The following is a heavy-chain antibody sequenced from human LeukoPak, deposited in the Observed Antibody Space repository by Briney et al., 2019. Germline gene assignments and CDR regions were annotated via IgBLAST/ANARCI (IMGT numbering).Heavy chain of an antibody. CDR1: GGSISTYY. CDR2: IYYSGST. J-gene: IGHJ4*02. V-gene: IGHV4-59*08. CDR3: ARIAAAGFDY. Sequence: SETLSLTCTVSGGSISTYYWSWIRQPPGKGLEWIGYIYYSGSTNYNPSLKSRVTISVDTSKNQFSLKLSSVTAADTAVYYCARIAAAGFDYWGQGTLVTVSS. D-gene: IGHD6-13*01.